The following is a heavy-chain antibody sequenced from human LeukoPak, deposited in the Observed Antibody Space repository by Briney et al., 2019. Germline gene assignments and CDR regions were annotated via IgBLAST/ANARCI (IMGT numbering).Heavy chain of an antibody. CDR2: INHSGST. CDR1: GGSISSTNW. J-gene: IGHJ4*02. D-gene: IGHD3-3*01. Sequence: PSETLSLTCGVSGGSISSTNWWSWVRQPPGKGLEWIGEINHSGSTNYNPSLKSRVTISVDTSKNQFSLKLSSVTAADTAVYYCARGDFFGYWGQGTLVTVSS. CDR3: ARGDFFGY. V-gene: IGHV4-4*02.